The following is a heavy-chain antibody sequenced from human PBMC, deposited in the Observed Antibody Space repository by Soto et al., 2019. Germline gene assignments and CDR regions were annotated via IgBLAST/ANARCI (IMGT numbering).Heavy chain of an antibody. Sequence: SETLSLTCAVYGGSFSGYYWSWIRQPPGKGLEWIGEINHSGSTNYNPSLKSRVTISVDTSKNQFSLKLSSVTAADTAVYYCAIIVPSYSSSLDGMDVWGQGTTVTVSS. D-gene: IGHD6-13*01. CDR2: INHSGST. CDR1: GGSFSGYY. CDR3: AIIVPSYSSSLDGMDV. V-gene: IGHV4-34*01. J-gene: IGHJ6*02.